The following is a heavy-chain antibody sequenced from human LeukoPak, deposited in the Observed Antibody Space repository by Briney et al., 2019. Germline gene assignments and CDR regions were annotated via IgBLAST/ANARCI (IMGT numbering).Heavy chain of an antibody. Sequence: PSETLSLTCTVSGGSISDYYWNWIRQPAGKGLQWIGRIYSSGSTNYNPSLKSRVIMSVDTSKNQFSLKLSSVTAADTAVYYCARDRAGFFDDWGQGTLVTVSS. CDR3: ARDRAGFFDD. D-gene: IGHD6-13*01. CDR2: IYSSGST. CDR1: GGSISDYY. V-gene: IGHV4-4*07. J-gene: IGHJ4*02.